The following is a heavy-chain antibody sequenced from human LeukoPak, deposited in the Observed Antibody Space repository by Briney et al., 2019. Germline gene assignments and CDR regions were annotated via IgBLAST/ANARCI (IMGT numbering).Heavy chain of an antibody. D-gene: IGHD3-10*01. CDR2: ISYDGSNK. J-gene: IGHJ5*02. CDR1: AFTFSSDS. CDR3: ARDRRAFGGLLEYNWFDP. Sequence: RGRCLRPARAAAAFTFSSDSIGSVRQAPREGLGWVAVISYDGSNKYCADSVEGRFTISRDNSKNTMYLQMNSLRAEDTAVYYCARDRRAFGGLLEYNWFDPWGEGTLVTVSS. V-gene: IGHV3-30-3*01.